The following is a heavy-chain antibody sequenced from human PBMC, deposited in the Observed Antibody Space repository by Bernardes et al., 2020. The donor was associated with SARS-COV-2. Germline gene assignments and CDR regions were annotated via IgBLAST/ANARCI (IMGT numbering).Heavy chain of an antibody. Sequence: GGSLRLSFAASGFTLSSYWMHWVRQAPGKGLMWVARINSDGSNTRYADSVMGRFTISRDNAKNTLFLQMNSLRVEDTATYYCEVNYYYGMDVWGQGTTVTVSS. CDR1: GFTLSSYW. D-gene: IGHD3-10*01. CDR2: INSDGSNT. J-gene: IGHJ6*02. CDR3: EVNYYYGMDV. V-gene: IGHV3-74*01.